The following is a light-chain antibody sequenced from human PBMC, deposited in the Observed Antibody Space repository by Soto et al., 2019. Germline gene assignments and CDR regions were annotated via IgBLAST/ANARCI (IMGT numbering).Light chain of an antibody. CDR3: QTWGTGGV. CDR2: LNSDGSH. Sequence: QLVLTQSPSASASLGASVKLTCTLSSGHSSYAIAWYQQQPEKGPRYLMKLNSDGSHTKGDGIPDRFSGSSSGAERYLTISSLQSEDEADYYCQTWGTGGVFGGGTQLTV. CDR1: SGHSSYA. V-gene: IGLV4-69*01. J-gene: IGLJ3*02.